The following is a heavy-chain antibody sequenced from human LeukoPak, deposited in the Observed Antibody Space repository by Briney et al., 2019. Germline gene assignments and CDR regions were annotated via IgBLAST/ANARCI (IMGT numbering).Heavy chain of an antibody. J-gene: IGHJ5*02. Sequence: PGGSLRLSCAASGFTFSSYAMSWVRQAPGKGLEWVSAISGSGGSTYYADSVKGRFTISRDNSKNTLYLQMNSLRAEDTAVYYCAKDLQNPPISGMLKVVPWGQGTLVTVSS. D-gene: IGHD3-10*01. V-gene: IGHV3-23*01. CDR2: ISGSGGST. CDR3: AKDLQNPPISGMLKVVP. CDR1: GFTFSSYA.